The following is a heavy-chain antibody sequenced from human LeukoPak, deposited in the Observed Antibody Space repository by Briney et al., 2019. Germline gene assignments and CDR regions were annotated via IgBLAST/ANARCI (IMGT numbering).Heavy chain of an antibody. V-gene: IGHV3-74*01. CDR1: GFTFSSYW. D-gene: IGHD6-13*01. CDR2: INSDGNST. J-gene: IGHJ5*02. Sequence: PGGSLRLSCAASGFTFSSYWMHWVRQAPGKGLVWVSRINSDGNSTNYADSVKGRFTISRDNSKNTLYLQMNSLRAEDTAVYYCAKDPSAGTVSWWFDPWGQGTLVTVSS. CDR3: AKDPSAGTVSWWFDP.